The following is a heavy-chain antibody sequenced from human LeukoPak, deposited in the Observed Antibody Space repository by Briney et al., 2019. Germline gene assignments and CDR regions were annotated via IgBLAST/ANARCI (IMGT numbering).Heavy chain of an antibody. CDR2: INHSGST. CDR3: ARGFGELLLSH. D-gene: IGHD3-10*01. Sequence: KPSGTLSLTCAVSGGSISSSNWWSWIRQPPGKGLEWIGEINHSGSTNYNPSLKSRVTISLDTSKNQFSLKLSSVTAADTAVCYCARGFGELLLSHWGQGTLVTVSS. V-gene: IGHV4-4*02. CDR1: GGSISSSNW. J-gene: IGHJ4*02.